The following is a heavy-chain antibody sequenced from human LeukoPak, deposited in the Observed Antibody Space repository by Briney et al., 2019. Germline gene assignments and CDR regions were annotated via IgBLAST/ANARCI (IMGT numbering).Heavy chain of an antibody. D-gene: IGHD3-22*01. V-gene: IGHV3-9*01. CDR3: AKVGIRISLMVVVFTTADDWYFDL. J-gene: IGHJ2*01. CDR2: IDWNSGSL. CDR1: GFTFDDRA. Sequence: LRLSCAASGFTFDDRAMHWVRQAPGKGLEWVSGIDWNSGSLGYADSVRGRFTISRDNAKNSLYLQMDSLRAEDTAVYYCAKVGIRISLMVVVFTTADDWYFDLWGRGTLVTVSS.